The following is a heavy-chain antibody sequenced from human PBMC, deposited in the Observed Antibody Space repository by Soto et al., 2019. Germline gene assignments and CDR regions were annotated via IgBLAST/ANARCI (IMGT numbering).Heavy chain of an antibody. J-gene: IGHJ6*02. Sequence: ASVKGSCKASGYTFTGYYMHWVRQAPAQGLEWMGWISAYNGNTNFAQKLQGRVTMTTDTSTSTAYMELRSLRSDDTAVYYCARVVATVAGPYGMDVWGQGTTVTVSS. CDR2: ISAYNGNT. CDR1: GYTFTGYY. D-gene: IGHD6-19*01. CDR3: ARVVATVAGPYGMDV. V-gene: IGHV1-18*04.